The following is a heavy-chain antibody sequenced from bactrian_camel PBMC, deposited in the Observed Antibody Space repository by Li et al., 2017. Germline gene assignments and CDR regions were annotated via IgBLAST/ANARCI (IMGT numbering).Heavy chain of an antibody. CDR2: IATGSGNT. CDR1: ANPLTARSYC. V-gene: IGHV3S1*01. J-gene: IGHJ6*01. CDR3: AARGPYCYTKLSVADFTY. D-gene: IGHD2*01. Sequence: HVQLVESGGGSVQAGGSLELTCAASANPLTARSYCLAWFRQAPGKEREGVARIATGSGNTYYADSVKGRFTISQDNAKNTVYLQMNNLKPEDTAMYYCAARGPYCYTKLSVADFTYWGQGTQVTVS.